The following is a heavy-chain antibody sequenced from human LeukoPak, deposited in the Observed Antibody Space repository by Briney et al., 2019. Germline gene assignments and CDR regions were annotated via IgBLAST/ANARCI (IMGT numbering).Heavy chain of an antibody. V-gene: IGHV3-53*01. Sequence: PGGSLRLSCAASGFTVSSNYVNWVRQAPGRGLEWVSVIYGGGNIYYADSEKGRFTISRDNSKNTLYLQMNSLRAEDTAVYYCARGAGYNYPYYFDYWGQGTLVTVSS. CDR3: ARGAGYNYPYYFDY. CDR1: GFTVSSNY. D-gene: IGHD5-24*01. J-gene: IGHJ4*02. CDR2: IYGGGNI.